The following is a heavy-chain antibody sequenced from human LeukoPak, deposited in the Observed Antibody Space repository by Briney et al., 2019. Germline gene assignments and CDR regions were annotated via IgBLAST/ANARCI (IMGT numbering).Heavy chain of an antibody. J-gene: IGHJ4*02. D-gene: IGHD3-22*01. CDR3: ARPTYYYDSSGYYW. CDR1: GYTFTSYG. CDR2: ISAYNGNT. Sequence: ASVKVSCKASGYTFTSYGISWVRQAPGQGLEWMGWISAYNGNTNYAQKLQGRVTMTTDTSTSTAYMELRSLRSEDTAVYYCARPTYYYDSSGYYWWGQGTLVTVSS. V-gene: IGHV1-18*01.